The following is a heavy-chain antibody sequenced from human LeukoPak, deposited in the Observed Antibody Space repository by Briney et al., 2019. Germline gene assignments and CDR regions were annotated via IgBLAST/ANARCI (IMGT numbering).Heavy chain of an antibody. CDR2: INHSGST. CDR3: ARGYCSGGSCYPLKSIYYYYMDV. CDR1: GGSFSGYY. D-gene: IGHD2-15*01. Sequence: SETLSLTCAVYGGSFSGYYWNWLRQPPGQGLEWIGEINHSGSTNYNLSLKSRVTISVDTSKNQFSLKLTSVTAADTAVYYCARGYCSGGSCYPLKSIYYYYMDVWGKGTTVTFSS. V-gene: IGHV4-34*01. J-gene: IGHJ6*03.